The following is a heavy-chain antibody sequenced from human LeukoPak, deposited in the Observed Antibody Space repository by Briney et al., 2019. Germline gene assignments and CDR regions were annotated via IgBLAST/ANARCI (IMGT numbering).Heavy chain of an antibody. CDR1: GYTFTGNY. CDR3: ARDPYDSTGDLDY. D-gene: IGHD3-22*01. Sequence: VASVKVSCKASGYTFTGNYMHWVRQAPGQGLEWMGRINPNSGSTNYAQTFQGRVTMSRDTSISTAYLKLSRLRSDDTAVYYCARDPYDSTGDLDYWGQGTLVTVSS. J-gene: IGHJ4*02. V-gene: IGHV1-2*06. CDR2: INPNSGST.